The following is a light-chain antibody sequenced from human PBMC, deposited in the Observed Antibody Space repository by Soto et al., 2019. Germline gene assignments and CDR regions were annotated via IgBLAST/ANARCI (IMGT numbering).Light chain of an antibody. CDR1: QSISSC. CDR3: QQYNSDSYT. Sequence: DIQMTQSPSTLSASVGDRVTITCRASQSISSCLAWYQQKPGKAPKLLIYKASSLETGVPSRFSGSGSGTDFTLTISSLQPDDVGTYYCQQYNSDSYTFGQGTRLEIK. CDR2: KAS. J-gene: IGKJ2*01. V-gene: IGKV1-5*03.